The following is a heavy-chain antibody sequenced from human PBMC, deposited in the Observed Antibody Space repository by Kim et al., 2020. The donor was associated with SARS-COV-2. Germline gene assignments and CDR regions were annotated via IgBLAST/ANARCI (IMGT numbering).Heavy chain of an antibody. CDR3: ARRLEDDATGYYYDYFDY. J-gene: IGHJ4*02. D-gene: IGHD3-22*01. CDR1: GDSMTRSTSY. Sequence: SETLFLTCTVTGDSMTRSTSYWGWIRQPPGKGLEWIGNIYNTGSTAYNPSLESRVTISLDLSKSQFSLRLTSMVAADTAVYYCARRLEDDATGYYYDYFDYWGQGTLVIVSS. V-gene: IGHV4-39*01. CDR2: IYNTGST.